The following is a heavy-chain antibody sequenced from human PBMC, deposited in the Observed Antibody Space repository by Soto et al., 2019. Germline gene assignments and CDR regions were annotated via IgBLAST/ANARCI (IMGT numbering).Heavy chain of an antibody. V-gene: IGHV4-30-4*01. D-gene: IGHD3-9*01. Sequence: SETLSLTCTVSGDSISSGDYYWSWIRQPPGKGLEWIGCIYYSGNTYYNPSLKRRFSISVDTSKNQFSLQLSSVTVADPAVYYCSGDDSDWFFNGGRGTRVTVSS. CDR2: IYYSGNT. J-gene: IGHJ4*02. CDR3: SGDDSDWFFN. CDR1: GDSISSGDYY.